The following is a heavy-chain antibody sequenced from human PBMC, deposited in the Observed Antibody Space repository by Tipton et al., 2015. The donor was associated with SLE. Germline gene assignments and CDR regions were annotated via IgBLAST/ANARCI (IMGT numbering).Heavy chain of an antibody. J-gene: IGHJ2*01. CDR1: GGSISSGGYY. Sequence: TLSLTCTVSGGSISSGGYYWSWIRQHPGKGLEWIGNIYHSGSTYYNPSLKSRVTISVDTSKNQFSLKLSSVTAADTAVYYCASLGDWYFDLWGRGTLVTVSS. D-gene: IGHD3-10*01. CDR2: IYHSGST. V-gene: IGHV4-31*03. CDR3: ASLGDWYFDL.